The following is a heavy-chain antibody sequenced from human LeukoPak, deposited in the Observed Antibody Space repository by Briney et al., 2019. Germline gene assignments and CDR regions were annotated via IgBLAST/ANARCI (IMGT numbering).Heavy chain of an antibody. CDR1: GYTFTGYY. D-gene: IGHD6-13*01. Sequence: ASVKVSCKASGYTFTGYYMHWVRQAPGQGLEWMGWINPNSGGTNYAQKFRGRVTMTRDTSISTAYMELSRLRSDDTAVYYCARSYAQQLVPHYYYGMDVWGQGTTVTVSS. J-gene: IGHJ6*02. V-gene: IGHV1-2*02. CDR3: ARSYAQQLVPHYYYGMDV. CDR2: INPNSGGT.